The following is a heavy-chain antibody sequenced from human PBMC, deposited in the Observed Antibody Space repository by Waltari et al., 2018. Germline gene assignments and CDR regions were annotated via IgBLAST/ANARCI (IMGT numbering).Heavy chain of an antibody. D-gene: IGHD3-3*01. Sequence: QVQLVESGGGVVQPGRSLRLSCAASGFTFSSYAMHWVRQAPGKGLEWVAVISYDGSNKYYADSVKGRFTISRDNSKNTLYLQMNSLRAEDTAVYYCARITIFGVHDAFDIWGQGTMVTVSS. V-gene: IGHV3-30-3*01. J-gene: IGHJ3*02. CDR2: ISYDGSNK. CDR1: GFTFSSYA. CDR3: ARITIFGVHDAFDI.